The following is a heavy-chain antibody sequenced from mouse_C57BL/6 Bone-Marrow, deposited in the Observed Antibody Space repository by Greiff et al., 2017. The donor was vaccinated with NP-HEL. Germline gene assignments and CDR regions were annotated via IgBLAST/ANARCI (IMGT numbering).Heavy chain of an antibody. J-gene: IGHJ2*01. D-gene: IGHD1-1*01. CDR1: GYTFTSYW. V-gene: IGHV1-69*01. CDR2: IDPSDSYT. CDR3: AREGVITTSFDY. Sequence: QVQLQQPGAELVMPGASVKLSCKASGYTFTSYWMHWVKQRPGQGLEWIGEIDPSDSYTNYNQKFKGKSTLTVDKSSSTAYMQLSSLTSEDSAVYYCAREGVITTSFDYWGQGTTLTVSS.